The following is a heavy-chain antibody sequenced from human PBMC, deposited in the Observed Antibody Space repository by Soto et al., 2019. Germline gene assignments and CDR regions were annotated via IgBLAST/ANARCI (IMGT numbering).Heavy chain of an antibody. CDR1: GASINSGDFY. CDR2: IYYRGST. CDR3: ARALDPRWFDP. J-gene: IGHJ5*02. V-gene: IGHV4-31*03. Sequence: LSLTCTVSGASINSGDFYWNWIRHLPGKGPEWIGYIYYRGSTYYNPSLKSRVTIALDTSKNQFSLNLTSVTAADTAVYFCARALDPRWFDPWGQGTLVTVSS.